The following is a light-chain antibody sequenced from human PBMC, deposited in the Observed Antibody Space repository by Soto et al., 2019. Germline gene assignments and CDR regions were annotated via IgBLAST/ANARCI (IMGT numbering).Light chain of an antibody. CDR1: SSDVGGYNY. V-gene: IGLV2-14*01. J-gene: IGLJ3*02. CDR3: ISHTSRGTLWV. Sequence: QSALTQPASVSGSPGQSITISCTGTSSDVGGYNYVSWYQHHPGKAPKLIISEVSNRPSGISDRFSASKSGNTASLTISGLQAEDEADYYCISHTSRGTLWVFGGGTKLTVL. CDR2: EVS.